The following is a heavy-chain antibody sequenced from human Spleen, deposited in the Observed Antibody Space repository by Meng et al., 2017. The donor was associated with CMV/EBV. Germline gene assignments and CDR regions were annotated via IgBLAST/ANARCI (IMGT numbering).Heavy chain of an antibody. CDR2: ISSSSSYI. V-gene: IGHV3-21*01. D-gene: IGHD3-3*01. Sequence: GESLKISCAASGFTFSSYSMNWVRQAPGKGLEWVSSISSSSSYIYYADSVKGRFTISRDSAKNSLYLQMNSLRAEDTAVYYCAGTYDFWSGVPYWGQGTLVTVSS. CDR1: GFTFSSYS. J-gene: IGHJ4*02. CDR3: AGTYDFWSGVPY.